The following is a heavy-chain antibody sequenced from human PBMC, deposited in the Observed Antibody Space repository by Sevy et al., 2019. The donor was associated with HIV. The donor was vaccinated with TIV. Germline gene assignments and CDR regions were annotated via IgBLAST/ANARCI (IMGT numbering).Heavy chain of an antibody. CDR2: IIPIFGTA. CDR1: GGTFSSYA. Sequence: SVKVSCKASGGTFSSYAISWVRQAPGQGLEWMGGIIPIFGTANYAQKFQGRVTITADESTSTAYMELSSLRSEDTAVYYWARNSNTRDAFDIWGQGTMVTVSS. J-gene: IGHJ3*02. CDR3: ARNSNTRDAFDI. V-gene: IGHV1-69*13.